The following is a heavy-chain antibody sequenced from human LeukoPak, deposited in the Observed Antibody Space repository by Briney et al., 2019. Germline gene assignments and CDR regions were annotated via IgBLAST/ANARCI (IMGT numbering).Heavy chain of an antibody. CDR3: ARDYYDSSGFDFYYGMDV. J-gene: IGHJ6*02. Sequence: SETLSLTCTVSGGSISSSSYYWGWIRQPPGKGLEWIGSIYYSGSTYYNPSLKSRVTISVDTSKNQFSLKLSSVTAADTAVYYCARDYYDSSGFDFYYGMDVWGQGTTATVSS. CDR1: GGSISSSSYY. D-gene: IGHD3-22*01. CDR2: IYYSGST. V-gene: IGHV4-39*01.